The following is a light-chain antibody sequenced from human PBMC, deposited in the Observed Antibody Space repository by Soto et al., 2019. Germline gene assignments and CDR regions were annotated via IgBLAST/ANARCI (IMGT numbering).Light chain of an antibody. V-gene: IGLV3-21*04. CDR1: NIGSKS. CDR2: YDS. J-gene: IGLJ2*01. CDR3: QVWDSSSDHRGV. Sequence: SYELTQPPSVSVAPGKTARITCGGNNIGSKSVHWYQQKPGQAPVLVIYYDSDRPSGIPERCSGSNSGNTATLTISRVEAGDKAGYYCQVWDSSSDHRGVFGGGTKHTVL.